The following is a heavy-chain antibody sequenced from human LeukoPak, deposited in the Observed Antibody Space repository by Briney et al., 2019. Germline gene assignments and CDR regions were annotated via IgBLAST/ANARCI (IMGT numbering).Heavy chain of an antibody. CDR2: INGDGSTT. CDR3: TRRVDATRWYDP. D-gene: IGHD2-15*01. Sequence: PGGSLRLSCAASGFTFSTYWMHWVRQAPGEGLVWVSRINGDGSTTNYADSVKGRFTISRDNAKNTLYLQMNSLGAEDTAVYYCTRRVDATRWYDPWGQGTLVTVSS. V-gene: IGHV3-74*01. J-gene: IGHJ5*02. CDR1: GFTFSTYW.